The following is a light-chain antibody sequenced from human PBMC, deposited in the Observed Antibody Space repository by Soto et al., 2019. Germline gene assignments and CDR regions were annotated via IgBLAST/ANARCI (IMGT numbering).Light chain of an antibody. J-gene: IGKJ4*01. CDR3: QQYSLSPLT. CDR2: DAS. Sequence: EIVLTQSPATLSLSPGERATHSCRASQSVTTSLAWYQQKPGQAPRLLIYDASNRATGIPARFSGSGFGTDFTLTISSLEPEDFAVYYCQQYSLSPLTFGGGTKVDI. CDR1: QSVTTS. V-gene: IGKV3-11*01.